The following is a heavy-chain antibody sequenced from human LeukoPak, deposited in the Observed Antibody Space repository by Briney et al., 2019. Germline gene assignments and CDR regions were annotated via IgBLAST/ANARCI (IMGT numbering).Heavy chain of an antibody. Sequence: ASVKVSCKASGYTFTSYYVHWVRQAPGQGLEWLGIINPSGGSTSYAQKFQGRVTMTRDTSTSTVYMELSSLRSEDTAVYYCARDSNQWVRLDPWGQGTLVTVSS. D-gene: IGHD4-11*01. J-gene: IGHJ5*02. CDR2: INPSGGST. CDR3: ARDSNQWVRLDP. CDR1: GYTFTSYY. V-gene: IGHV1-46*01.